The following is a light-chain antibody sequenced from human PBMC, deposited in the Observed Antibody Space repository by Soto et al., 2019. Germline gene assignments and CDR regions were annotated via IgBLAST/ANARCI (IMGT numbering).Light chain of an antibody. J-gene: IGKJ4*01. Sequence: DIQMTQSPSTLSASVGDRVTITCRASQSISSWLAWYQQKPGKAPKLLIYKASSLESGVPSRFSGSGSGTEFTLTISSLKPDDFATYYCQQYKSYFLTFGGGTKVEIK. V-gene: IGKV1-5*03. CDR1: QSISSW. CDR3: QQYKSYFLT. CDR2: KAS.